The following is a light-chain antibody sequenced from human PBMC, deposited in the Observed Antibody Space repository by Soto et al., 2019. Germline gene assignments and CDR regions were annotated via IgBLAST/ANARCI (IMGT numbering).Light chain of an antibody. CDR3: QQFNTWT. Sequence: IQMTQSPSTLSASVGDRVTITCRASQDISTWLAWYQQKPGKAPKLLIYKAFTLEGGVPSRLSGRGSGTEFTLTISSLQPDDFGTYYCQQFNTWTFGQGTKVEIK. CDR2: KAF. V-gene: IGKV1-5*03. CDR1: QDISTW. J-gene: IGKJ1*01.